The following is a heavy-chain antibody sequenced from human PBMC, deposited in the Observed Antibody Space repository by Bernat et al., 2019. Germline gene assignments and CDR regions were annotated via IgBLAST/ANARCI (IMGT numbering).Heavy chain of an antibody. CDR1: GYTFTSYG. V-gene: IGHV1-18*01. CDR3: ARCLVCCSNRARLQPNGFDP. D-gene: IGHD3-16*02. J-gene: IGHJ5*02. Sequence: QVQLVQSGAEVKKPGASVKVSCKASGYTFTSYGISWVRQAPGQGLEWMGWISAYNGNTNYAQKLQGRVTMTTDTSTSTAYMELRSLRSDDTAVYYCARCLVCCSNRARLQPNGFDPWGQGTLVTVSS. CDR2: ISAYNGNT.